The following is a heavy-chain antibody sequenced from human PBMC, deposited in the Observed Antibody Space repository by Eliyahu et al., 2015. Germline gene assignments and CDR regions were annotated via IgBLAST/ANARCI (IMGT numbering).Heavy chain of an antibody. J-gene: IGHJ3*02. CDR3: ARRYPWSSSWSHIKDAFDI. V-gene: IGHV4-34*01. D-gene: IGHD6-13*01. CDR2: INHSGST. Sequence: QVQLQQWGAGLLKPSETLSLTXAVYGGSFSXYYWSWIRQPPGKGLEWIGEINHSGSTNYNPSLKSRVTISVDTSKNQFSLKLSSVTAADTAVYYCARRYPWSSSWSHIKDAFDIWGQGTMVTVSS. CDR1: GGSFSXYY.